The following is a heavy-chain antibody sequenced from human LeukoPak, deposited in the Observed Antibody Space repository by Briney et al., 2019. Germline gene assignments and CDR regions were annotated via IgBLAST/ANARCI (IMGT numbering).Heavy chain of an antibody. J-gene: IGHJ4*02. CDR2: IYYSGST. CDR1: GGSISSYY. V-gene: IGHV4-59*12. D-gene: IGHD3-3*01. CDR3: ARGRIFGVVPLLY. Sequence: SETLSLTCTVSGGSISSYYWSWIRQPPGEGLEWIAYIYYSGSTNYNPSLKSRLTISVDTSKHQFSLKLSSVTAADTAVYYCARGRIFGVVPLLYWGQGTLVTVSS.